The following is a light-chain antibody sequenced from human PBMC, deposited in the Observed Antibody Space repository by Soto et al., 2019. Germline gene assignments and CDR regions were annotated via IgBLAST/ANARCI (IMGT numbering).Light chain of an antibody. V-gene: IGKV3-20*01. J-gene: IGKJ1*01. CDR1: QSVSSSS. CDR3: QLYGYSPPSSWT. CDR2: GAS. Sequence: EIVLTQSPGTLSLSPGERATLSCRASQSVSSSSLARYQQKPGQAPRLLIYGASSRATDIPDRFSVSGSGTDFSLTISRLEPEDFALYYYQLYGYSPPSSWTFGQWTKVEI.